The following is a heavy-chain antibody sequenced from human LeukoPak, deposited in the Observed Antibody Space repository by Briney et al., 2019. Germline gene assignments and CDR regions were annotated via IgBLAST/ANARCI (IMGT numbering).Heavy chain of an antibody. Sequence: GGSLRHSCAASGFTFYDYAMHWVRQAPGKGLEGGSYISRSSGSIHYADSVKGRFTISRDNAKNSLYLQMNSLRADDRALYYCSRGGIAVAGSYYYCYMVVWGKGATVTDSS. CDR2: ISRSSGSI. J-gene: IGHJ6*03. D-gene: IGHD6-19*01. CDR1: GFTFYDYA. V-gene: IGHV3-9*01. CDR3: SRGGIAVAGSYYYCYMVV.